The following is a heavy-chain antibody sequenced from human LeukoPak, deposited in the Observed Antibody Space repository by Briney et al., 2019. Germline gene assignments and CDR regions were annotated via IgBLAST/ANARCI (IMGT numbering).Heavy chain of an antibody. Sequence: PSETLSLTCTVSDGSISSSSYYWGWIRQPPGKGLEWIGAIYYSGSTYLNPSLKSRLTISVDTSKNQFSLKLSSVTAADTAVYYCARHIGVRGVAGDGFDIWGQGTMVTVSS. CDR1: DGSISSSSYY. D-gene: IGHD3-10*01. CDR3: ARHIGVRGVAGDGFDI. CDR2: IYYSGST. J-gene: IGHJ3*02. V-gene: IGHV4-39*01.